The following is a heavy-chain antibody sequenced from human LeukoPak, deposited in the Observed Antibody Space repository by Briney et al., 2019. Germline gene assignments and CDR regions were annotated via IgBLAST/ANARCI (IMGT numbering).Heavy chain of an antibody. Sequence: SETLSLTCAVYGGSFSGYYWSWIRQPPGKGLEWIGEINHSGSTNYNPSLKSRVTISVDTSKNQFSLKLSSVTAADTAVYYCARERDYSVLTVYAPERDVWGQGTTVTVSS. CDR2: INHSGST. CDR3: ARERDYSVLTVYAPERDV. D-gene: IGHD2-8*01. J-gene: IGHJ6*02. CDR1: GGSFSGYY. V-gene: IGHV4-34*01.